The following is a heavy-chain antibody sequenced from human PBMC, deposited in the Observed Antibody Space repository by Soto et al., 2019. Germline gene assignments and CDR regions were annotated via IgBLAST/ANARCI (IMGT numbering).Heavy chain of an antibody. CDR3: ARMVRGSNIDYHHYIDV. V-gene: IGHV1-18*01. D-gene: IGHD3-10*01. CDR2: ISASNGDT. Sequence: QVQLVQSGPEVKKPGASVKVSCKASGYTFTSHGVSWVRQTPGQGLEWMGGISASNGDTNYAQKLQGRVTVTTDTSTSTAYMEVRSLRSEDTAVYYCARMVRGSNIDYHHYIDVWGKGTTVTVSS. J-gene: IGHJ6*03. CDR1: GYTFTSHG.